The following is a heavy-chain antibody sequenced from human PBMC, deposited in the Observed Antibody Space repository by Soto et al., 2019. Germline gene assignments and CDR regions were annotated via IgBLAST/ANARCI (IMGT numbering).Heavy chain of an antibody. D-gene: IGHD4-17*01. J-gene: IGHJ6*02. CDR3: ARRTVTTARYYYYYYGMDV. V-gene: IGHV5-51*01. CDR1: GYSFTSYW. CDR2: IYPVDSDT. Sequence: GVSLKISCKGSGYSFTSYWIGWVLQMPGKGLEWMGIIYPVDSDTRYSPSFQGQVTISADKSISTAYLQWSSLKASDTAMYYCARRTVTTARYYYYYYGMDVWGQGTTVTVSS.